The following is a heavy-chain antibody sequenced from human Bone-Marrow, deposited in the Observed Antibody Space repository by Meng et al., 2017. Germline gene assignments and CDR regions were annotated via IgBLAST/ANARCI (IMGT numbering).Heavy chain of an antibody. CDR1: GGSFSGYY. CDR2: INHSGST. CDR3: AREDRYYYDSRVDY. D-gene: IGHD3-22*01. Sequence: QGQLQPWGAGLLKPSETLSLPCAVYGGSFSGYYWSWIRQPPGKGLEWIGEINHSGSTNYNPSLKSRVTISVDTSKNQFSLKLSSVTAADTAVYYCAREDRYYYDSRVDYWGQGTLVTVSS. V-gene: IGHV4-34*01. J-gene: IGHJ4*02.